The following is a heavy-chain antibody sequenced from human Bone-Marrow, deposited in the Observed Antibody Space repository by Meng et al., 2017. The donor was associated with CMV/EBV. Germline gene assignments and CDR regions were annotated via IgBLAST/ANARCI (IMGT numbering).Heavy chain of an antibody. Sequence: LRLSCTVSGGSISSGDYYWSWIRQPPGKGLEWIGYIYYSGSTYYNPSLKSRVTISVDTSKNQFSLKLSSVTAADTAVYYCARSIQAYCGGDCYSRYFDYWGQGTRVTVYS. CDR3: ARSIQAYCGGDCYSRYFDY. D-gene: IGHD2-21*01. CDR2: IYYSGST. V-gene: IGHV4-30-4*08. CDR1: GGSISSGDYY. J-gene: IGHJ4*02.